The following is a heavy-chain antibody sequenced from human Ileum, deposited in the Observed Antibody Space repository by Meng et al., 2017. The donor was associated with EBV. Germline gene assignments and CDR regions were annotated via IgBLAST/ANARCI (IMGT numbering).Heavy chain of an antibody. D-gene: IGHD2-8*02. J-gene: IGHJ4*02. CDR3: ARRPTGIDY. CDR2: IIHGRSH. CDR1: GGSLRCAY. V-gene: IGHV4-34*12. Sequence: QVQPQQLGAGLLKPSQTLSLTCAVKGGSLRCAYWNWIRQPPGKGLEWIGEIIHGRSHSYNPSLKSRVTISIDTSKNQLSLMLISVTAADTAVYYCARRPTGIDYWGQGTLVTVSS.